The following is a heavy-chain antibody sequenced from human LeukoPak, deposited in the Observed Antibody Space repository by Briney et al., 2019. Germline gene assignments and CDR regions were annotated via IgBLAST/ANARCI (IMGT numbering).Heavy chain of an antibody. CDR1: GFNFITAA. CDR2: IGSSGGST. CDR3: ARGVPTAADY. J-gene: IGHJ4*02. Sequence: GGSLRLSCAASGFNFITAAMTWVRQAPGKGLEWVSLIGSSGGSTYYADSVKGRFTISRDNAKNTLFLQMNSLTAEDTAVYYCARGVPTAADYWGQGILVTVSS. D-gene: IGHD6-13*01. V-gene: IGHV3-23*01.